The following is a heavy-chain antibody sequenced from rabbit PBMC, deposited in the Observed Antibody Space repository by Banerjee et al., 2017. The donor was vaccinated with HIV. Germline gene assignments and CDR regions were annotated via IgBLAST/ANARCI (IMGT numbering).Heavy chain of an antibody. CDR1: GFSFSSTYY. CDR3: ARGDTGSRHSPFNL. D-gene: IGHD1-1*01. CDR2: IYTDSDGT. V-gene: IGHV1S43*01. J-gene: IGHJ4*01. Sequence: QEQLEESGGGLVQPEGSLKLTCTPSGFSFSSTYYMCWVRQAPGKGLELIACIYTDSDGTWYASWVNGRFTITRSTSLNTVTLQMTSLTAADTATYFCARGDTGSRHSPFNLWGPGTLVTVS.